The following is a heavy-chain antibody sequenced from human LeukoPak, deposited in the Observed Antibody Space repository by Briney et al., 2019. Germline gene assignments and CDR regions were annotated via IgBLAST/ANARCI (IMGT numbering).Heavy chain of an antibody. V-gene: IGHV3-11*01. CDR2: ISSSGSTI. CDR3: SRDPGVVPAAYYFDY. D-gene: IGHD2-2*01. J-gene: IGHJ4*02. CDR1: GFTFSDYY. Sequence: PGGSLRLSCAASGFTFSDYYMSWIRQAPGKGLEWVSYISSSGSTIYYADSVKGRSTISRDNAKNSLYLQMNSLRAEDTAVYYCSRDPGVVPAAYYFDYWGQGTLVTVSS.